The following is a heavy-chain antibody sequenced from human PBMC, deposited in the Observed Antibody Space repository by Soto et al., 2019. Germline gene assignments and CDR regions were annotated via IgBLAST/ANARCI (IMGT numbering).Heavy chain of an antibody. CDR2: IKSKTDGGTT. V-gene: IGHV3-15*01. CDR3: TILRLELRTYHYYSIAV. Sequence: GGSLRLSCAASGFTFSNAWMSWVRQAPGKGLEWVGRIKSKTDGGTTDYAAPVKGRFTISRDDSKNTLYLQMNSLKTEDTAVYYCTILRLELRTYHYYSIAVWGKTTTVTFSP. J-gene: IGHJ6*04. D-gene: IGHD1-7*01. CDR1: GFTFSNAW.